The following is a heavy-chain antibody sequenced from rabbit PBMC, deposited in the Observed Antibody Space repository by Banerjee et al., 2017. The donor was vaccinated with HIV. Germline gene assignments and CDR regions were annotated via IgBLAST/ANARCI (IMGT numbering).Heavy chain of an antibody. V-gene: IGHV1S45*01. J-gene: IGHJ4*01. CDR2: IDAGFKGTT. CDR1: GFSLSSSYW. D-gene: IGHD4-2*01. CDR3: ARDAGTGDYIDVYFNL. Sequence: QEQLEESGGDLVKPEGSLTLTCTASGFSLSSSYWICWVRQAPGKGLEWVACIDAGFKGTTYYASWAKGRFTISKTSSTTVTLQMTSLTAADTATYFCARDAGTGDYIDVYFNLWGPGTLVTVS.